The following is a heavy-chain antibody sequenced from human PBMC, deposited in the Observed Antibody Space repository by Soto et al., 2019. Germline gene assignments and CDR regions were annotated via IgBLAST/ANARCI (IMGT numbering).Heavy chain of an antibody. CDR1: GFSFSDYW. Sequence: ASLRLSCETSGFSFSDYWMSWVRRDPGKGLEWVANVKPDGTQKFYVDSVRGRFTIFRDNTKKSLFLQMNSLTAEDTGIYYCARESPGSNWYTHWGQGAQVTVSS. CDR3: ARESPGSNWYTH. J-gene: IGHJ4*02. CDR2: VKPDGTQK. D-gene: IGHD6-13*01. V-gene: IGHV3-7*05.